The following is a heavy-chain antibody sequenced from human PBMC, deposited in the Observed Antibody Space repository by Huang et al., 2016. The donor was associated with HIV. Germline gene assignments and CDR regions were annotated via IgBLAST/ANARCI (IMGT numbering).Heavy chain of an antibody. CDR2: IFYVGNT. D-gene: IGHD2-15*01. CDR1: GGSISSTNYY. V-gene: IGHV4-39*01. J-gene: IGHJ4*02. Sequence: QLQLQESGPGLVKPSETLSLTCTVSGGSISSTNYYWGWVRQPPGKGLEGIGSIFYVGNTYYNLSLKSRVTISVDSSRNQFSLKLSSVTAADTAVYYCARHDIYCGGGSCSGFDSWGQGTLVTVSS. CDR3: ARHDIYCGGGSCSGFDS.